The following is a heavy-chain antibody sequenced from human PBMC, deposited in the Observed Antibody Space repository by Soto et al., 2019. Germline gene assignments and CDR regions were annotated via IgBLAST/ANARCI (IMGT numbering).Heavy chain of an antibody. J-gene: IGHJ4*02. CDR1: GGSISRSSYY. CDR2: NYYSGST. Sequence: QLQLQESGPGLVKPSETLSLTCTVSGGSISRSSYYWGWIRQPPGKGLEWVGSNYYSGSTYYNPSLQSRVTISVDTSKNQSSLKLSSVTAADTAVYYCTRLAGGSSTSWDYWGQGSLVTVSS. V-gene: IGHV4-39*01. CDR3: TRLAGGSSTSWDY. D-gene: IGHD2-2*01.